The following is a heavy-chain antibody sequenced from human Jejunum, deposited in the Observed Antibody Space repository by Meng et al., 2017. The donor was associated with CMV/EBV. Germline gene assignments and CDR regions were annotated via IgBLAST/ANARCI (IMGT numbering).Heavy chain of an antibody. CDR1: GGSFSCYC. V-gene: IGHV4-34*01. J-gene: IGHJ4*02. D-gene: IGHD2-2*01. CDR2: INHSGSA. CDR3: ARKYCGSSNCYPFDY. Sequence: GGSFSCYCWSWLRQSRGQGLEWIGQINHSGSASYNPSLRGRVTISEDTSKNQFSLRLTSVTAADTAIYYCARKYCGSSNCYPFDYWSQGELVTVSS.